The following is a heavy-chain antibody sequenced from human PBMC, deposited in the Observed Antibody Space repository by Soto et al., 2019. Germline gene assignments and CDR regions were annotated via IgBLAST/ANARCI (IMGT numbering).Heavy chain of an antibody. V-gene: IGHV3-30*03. CDR2: ISYDGSNK. CDR3: ARPPRYSSGWHFDY. Sequence: GSLRLSCAASGFTFSSYGMHWVRQAPGKGLEWVAVISYDGSNKYYADSVKGRFTISRDNSKNTLYLQMNSLRAEDTAVYYCARPPRYSSGWHFDYWGQGTLVTVSS. J-gene: IGHJ4*02. D-gene: IGHD6-19*01. CDR1: GFTFSSYG.